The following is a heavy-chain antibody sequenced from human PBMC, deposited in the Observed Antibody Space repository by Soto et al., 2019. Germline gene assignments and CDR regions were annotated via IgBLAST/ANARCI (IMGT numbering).Heavy chain of an antibody. V-gene: IGHV3-23*01. CDR2: ISASGVST. Sequence: EVQLLDSGGGLVQPGGSLRVSCAASGFAFSSYAMSWVRQVPGKGLEWVSGISASGVSTYYADSVKGRFTISRDNAKNMMFLEMNSLRAEDTAVYYCAKSRIGVTSHFDYWGQGTQVTVSS. J-gene: IGHJ4*02. CDR3: AKSRIGVTSHFDY. D-gene: IGHD3-3*01. CDR1: GFAFSSYA.